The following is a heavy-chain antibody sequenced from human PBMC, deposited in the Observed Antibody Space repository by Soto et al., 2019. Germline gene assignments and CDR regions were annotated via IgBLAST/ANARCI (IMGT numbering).Heavy chain of an antibody. Sequence: QLQLQESGPGLVKPSETLSLTCTVSGGSISSYYWGWIRRPPGKGLEWIGSIYYSGSTYYNPSLKRRVPISVDTSKHPSSLKLSSVTAADTAVYYCARRWGYSFDYWGQGTLVTVSS. CDR3: ARRWGYSFDY. CDR1: GGSISSYY. D-gene: IGHD7-27*01. V-gene: IGHV4-39*01. CDR2: IYYSGST. J-gene: IGHJ4*02.